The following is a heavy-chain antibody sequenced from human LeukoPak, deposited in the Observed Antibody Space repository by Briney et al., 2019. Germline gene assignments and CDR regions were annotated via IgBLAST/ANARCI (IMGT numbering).Heavy chain of an antibody. CDR1: GYSFTRYW. CDR2: IYPGDSDT. J-gene: IGHJ4*02. CDR3: ARRYYYGSGSYAVDY. V-gene: IGHV5-51*01. Sequence: GESLKISCKGFGYSFTRYWIGWVRQMPGKGLEWMGIIYPGDSDTRYSPSFQGQVTISADKSISTAYLQWSSLKASDTAMYYCARRYYYGSGSYAVDYWGQGTLVTVSS. D-gene: IGHD3-10*01.